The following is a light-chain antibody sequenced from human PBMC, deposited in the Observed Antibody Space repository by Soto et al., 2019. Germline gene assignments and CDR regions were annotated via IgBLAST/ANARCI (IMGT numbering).Light chain of an antibody. CDR2: GAS. CDR1: QAISSN. Sequence: EIVMTQSPATLSVSRGERATLSCRANQAISSNLAWYQQKLGQAPRLLIYGASTRATGIPDRFSGSGSGTEFTPTISSLQSEDFAVYYCQHYNNWLGTFGGGTKVEIK. J-gene: IGKJ4*01. CDR3: QHYNNWLGT. V-gene: IGKV3-15*01.